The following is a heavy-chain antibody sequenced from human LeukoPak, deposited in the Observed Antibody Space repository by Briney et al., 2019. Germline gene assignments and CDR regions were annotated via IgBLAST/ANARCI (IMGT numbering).Heavy chain of an antibody. D-gene: IGHD6-19*01. V-gene: IGHV4-38-2*01. CDR1: GYSISSGYY. CDR2: IYHSGST. J-gene: IGHJ5*02. CDR3: ARGGSGWYYRNWFDP. Sequence: SETLSLTCAVSGYSISSGYYWGWIRQPPGKGLEWIGSIYHSGSTYYNPSLKSRVTISVDTSKNQFSLKLSSVTAADTAVYYCARGGSGWYYRNWFDPWGQGTLVTVSS.